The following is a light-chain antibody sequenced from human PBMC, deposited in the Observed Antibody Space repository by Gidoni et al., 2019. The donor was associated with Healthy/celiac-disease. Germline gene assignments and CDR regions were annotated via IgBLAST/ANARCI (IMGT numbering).Light chain of an antibody. CDR3: QQYNSSL. V-gene: IGKV1-5*03. CDR2: KAS. J-gene: IGKJ1*01. Sequence: DIQMTQSPSTLSASVGDIVTITCRASQSISSWLAWYQQKTGKAPKLLIYKASSLESGVPSRFSGSGSGTEFTLTISSLQPDDFATYYCQQYNSSLFGQGTKVEIK. CDR1: QSISSW.